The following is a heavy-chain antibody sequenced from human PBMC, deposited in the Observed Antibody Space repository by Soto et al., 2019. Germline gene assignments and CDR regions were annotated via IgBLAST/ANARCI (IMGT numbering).Heavy chain of an antibody. CDR3: AKGLLNGRWYAAD. D-gene: IGHD6-13*01. V-gene: IGHV3-23*01. CDR2: ITKTGDT. J-gene: IGHJ4*02. Sequence: EVHLLESGGVLVQPGESLRLSCETSGFTFSNCVMTWVRQAQGKGLEWVSVITKTGDTDYADSVKGRFTISRDNSKNTVYLQMNSLRAEDTAVYYCAKGLLNGRWYAADWGQGTLVTVSS. CDR1: GFTFSNCV.